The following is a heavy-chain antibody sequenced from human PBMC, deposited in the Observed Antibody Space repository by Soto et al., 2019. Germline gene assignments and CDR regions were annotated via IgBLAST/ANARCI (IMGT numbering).Heavy chain of an antibody. CDR2: ISSSSSTI. CDR3: ARVLWFGELYLDY. CDR1: GFTFSSYS. D-gene: IGHD3-10*01. Sequence: GGSLRLSCAASGFTFSSYSMNWVRQAPGKGLEWVSYISSSSSTIYYADSVKGRFTISRDNAKSSLYLQMNSLRDEDTAVYYCARVLWFGELYLDYWGQGTLVTVSS. V-gene: IGHV3-48*02. J-gene: IGHJ4*02.